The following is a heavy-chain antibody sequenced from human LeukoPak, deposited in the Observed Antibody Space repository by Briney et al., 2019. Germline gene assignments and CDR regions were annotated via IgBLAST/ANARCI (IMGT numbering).Heavy chain of an antibody. CDR2: IKSKTDGGTT. V-gene: IGHV3-15*01. CDR3: TTDLGLWFGENPFDP. Sequence: GGSLRLSCAASGFTFSNAWMSWVRQAPGKGLEWVGRIKSKTDGGTTGYAAPVKGRFTISRDDSKNTLYLQMNSLKTEDTAVYYCTTDLGLWFGENPFDPWGQGTLVTVSS. J-gene: IGHJ5*02. D-gene: IGHD3-10*01. CDR1: GFTFSNAW.